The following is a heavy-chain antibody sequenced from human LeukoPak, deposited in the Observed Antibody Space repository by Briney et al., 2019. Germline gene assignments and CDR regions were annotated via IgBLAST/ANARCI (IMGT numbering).Heavy chain of an antibody. V-gene: IGHV1-2*02. J-gene: IGHJ5*02. D-gene: IGHD2-2*02. Sequence: ASVKVSCKASGYTFTGYYMHWVRQAPGQGLEWMGWINPNSGGTNYAQKFQGRVTMTRDTSISTAYMELSRLRSDDTAAYYCARVPRRVVVPAAILFDPWGQGTLVTVSS. CDR2: INPNSGGT. CDR1: GYTFTGYY. CDR3: ARVPRRVVVPAAILFDP.